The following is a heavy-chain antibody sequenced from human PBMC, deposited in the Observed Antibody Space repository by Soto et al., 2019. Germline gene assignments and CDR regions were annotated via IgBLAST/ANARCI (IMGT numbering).Heavy chain of an antibody. CDR3: ARRYGSAIDY. D-gene: IGHD1-26*01. Sequence: QVQLQESGPGLVKPSETLSLTCTVSGGTISSWYWSWIRQPPGKGLEWIGYIYYSGSTNCNPSLKGRVTMSVDTSKNQFSLKLSSVTAADTAVYYCARRYGSAIDYWGQGTLVTVSS. V-gene: IGHV4-59*08. CDR2: IYYSGST. J-gene: IGHJ4*02. CDR1: GGTISSWY.